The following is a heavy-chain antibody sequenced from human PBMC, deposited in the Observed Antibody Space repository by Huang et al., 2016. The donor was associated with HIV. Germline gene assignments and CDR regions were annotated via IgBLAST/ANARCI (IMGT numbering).Heavy chain of an antibody. Sequence: QVQLVQSGAEVKTPGSSVKVSCKASGGTFSKYAISWVRQAPGQGLEWRGGSIPMFGTPNYARKFQGRGTITADDSTSTTYVEVSSLRSEDTALYYCARGQLGSYGDYDVLYWGQGTLVTVSS. V-gene: IGHV1-69*13. J-gene: IGHJ4*02. CDR3: ARGQLGSYGDYDVLY. CDR2: SIPMFGTP. CDR1: GGTFSKYA. D-gene: IGHD4-17*01.